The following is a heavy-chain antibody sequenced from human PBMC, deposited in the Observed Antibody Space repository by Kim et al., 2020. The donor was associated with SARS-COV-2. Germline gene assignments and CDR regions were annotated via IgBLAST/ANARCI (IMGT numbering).Heavy chain of an antibody. CDR1: GYTFTAYY. CDR2: IDPSSGGT. D-gene: IGHD6-25*01. CDR3: ASRIAAIEAVPYY. Sequence: ASVKVSCKASGYTFTAYYMHWVRQAPGQGLEWMGRIDPSSGGTNYAQKFQDRVTMTRDTSISTAYMELNRLISDDTAVYYCASRIAAIEAVPYYWGQGTLVTVSS. V-gene: IGHV1-2*06. J-gene: IGHJ4*02.